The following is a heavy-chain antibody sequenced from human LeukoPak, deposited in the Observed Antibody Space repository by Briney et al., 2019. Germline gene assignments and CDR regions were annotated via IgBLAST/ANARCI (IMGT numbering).Heavy chain of an antibody. CDR3: ARFRSSITMVRGVTRTGRNFDY. V-gene: IGHV3-7*01. CDR1: GFTFSSYW. D-gene: IGHD3-10*01. CDR2: IKQDGSEK. J-gene: IGHJ4*02. Sequence: GGSLRLSCAASGFTFSSYWMSWVRQAPGKGLEWVANIKQDGSEKYYVDSVKGRFTISRDNAKNSLYLQMNSLRAEDTAVYYCARFRSSITMVRGVTRTGRNFDYWGQGTLVTVSS.